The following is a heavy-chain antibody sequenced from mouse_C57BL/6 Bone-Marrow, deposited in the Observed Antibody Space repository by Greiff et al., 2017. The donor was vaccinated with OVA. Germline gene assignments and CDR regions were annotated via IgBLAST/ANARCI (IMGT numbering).Heavy chain of an antibody. CDR2: ILPGSGST. CDR1: GYTFTGYW. D-gene: IGHD1-1*01. J-gene: IGHJ4*01. Sequence: VQLQQSGAELMKPGASVKLSCKATGYTFTGYWIEWVKQRPGHGLEWIGEILPGSGSTNYNEKFKGKATFTADTSSNPAYMQLSSLTTEDSAIYYCARWGSSFYYAMDYWGQGTSVTVSS. V-gene: IGHV1-9*01. CDR3: ARWGSSFYYAMDY.